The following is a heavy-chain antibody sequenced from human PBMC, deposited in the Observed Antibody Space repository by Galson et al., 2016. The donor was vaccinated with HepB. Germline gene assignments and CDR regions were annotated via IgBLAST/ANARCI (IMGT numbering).Heavy chain of an antibody. CDR3: ARSSFGVSNP. D-gene: IGHD5/OR15-5a*01. Sequence: SVKVSCKASGYPYISYGINWVRQAPGQGPEWMGWMSASNGNTDYAQKFHGRVTMTTDTSTNTAHMELRSLRSDDTAMYYCARSSFGVSNPWGQGTLVTVSS. V-gene: IGHV1-18*01. CDR2: MSASNGNT. J-gene: IGHJ5*02. CDR1: GYPYISYG.